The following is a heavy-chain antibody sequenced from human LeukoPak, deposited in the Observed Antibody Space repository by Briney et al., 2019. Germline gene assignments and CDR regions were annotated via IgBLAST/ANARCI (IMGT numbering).Heavy chain of an antibody. Sequence: GGSLRLSCAASGFTFTMFGMNWVRQAPGKGLEWVSYIDARSGIVYYADSVQGRFTISRDDAKDSVFLQMNSLRAEDTAVYYCARGSPLDSSGMSSYMDVWGKGTTVTVSS. D-gene: IGHD3-22*01. V-gene: IGHV3-48*01. CDR2: IDARSGIV. CDR3: ARGSPLDSSGMSSYMDV. CDR1: GFTFTMFG. J-gene: IGHJ6*03.